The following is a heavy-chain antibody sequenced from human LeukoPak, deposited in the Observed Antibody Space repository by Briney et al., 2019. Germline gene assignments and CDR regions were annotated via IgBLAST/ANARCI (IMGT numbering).Heavy chain of an antibody. J-gene: IGHJ4*02. CDR2: ISSSSSYI. V-gene: IGHV3-21*01. Sequence: GGSLRLSCAASGFTFSSYSMNWVRQAPGKGLEWVSSISSSSSYIYYADSVKGRFTISRDNAKNSLYLQMNSLRAEDTAVYYCASGRPRYYYDSSGYYYFDYWGQGTLVIVSS. CDR3: ASGRPRYYYDSSGYYYFDY. CDR1: GFTFSSYS. D-gene: IGHD3-22*01.